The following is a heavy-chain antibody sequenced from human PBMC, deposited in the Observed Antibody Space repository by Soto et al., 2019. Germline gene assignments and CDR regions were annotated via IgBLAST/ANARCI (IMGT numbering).Heavy chain of an antibody. CDR2: IIPIFGSA. Sequence: GASVKVSCKASGGTLSDYAFSWVRQAPGQGLEWMGGIIPIFGSANYAQKLQGRVTITADESTSTAYMELSSLRSEDTAVYYCARARDSSNKIVVVVAATPQAFDIWGQGTMVNVSS. CDR3: ARARDSSNKIVVVVAATPQAFDI. J-gene: IGHJ3*02. D-gene: IGHD2-15*01. V-gene: IGHV1-69*13. CDR1: GGTLSDYA.